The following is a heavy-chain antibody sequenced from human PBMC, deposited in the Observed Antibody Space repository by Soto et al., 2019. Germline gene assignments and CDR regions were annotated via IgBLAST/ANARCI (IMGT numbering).Heavy chain of an antibody. CDR1: GFTFSSYS. CDR3: ARDREGYPDLLPDY. CDR2: ISSSSSYI. V-gene: IGHV3-21*01. Sequence: PGGSLRLSCAASGFTFSSYSMNWVRQAPGKGLEWVSSISSSSSYIYYADSVKGRFTISRDNAKNSLYLQMNSLRAEDTAVYYCARDREGYPDLLPDYWGQGTLVTVSS. J-gene: IGHJ4*02. D-gene: IGHD2-15*01.